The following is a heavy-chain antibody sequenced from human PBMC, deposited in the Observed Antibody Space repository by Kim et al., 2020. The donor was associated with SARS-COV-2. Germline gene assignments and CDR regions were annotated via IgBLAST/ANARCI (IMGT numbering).Heavy chain of an antibody. CDR3: ARGSSGSYPRAFDV. V-gene: IGHV3-74*01. J-gene: IGHJ3*01. CDR1: GFTFSNYW. CDR2: INSDGSST. D-gene: IGHD1-26*01. Sequence: GGSLRLSCAASGFTFSNYWMHWVRQAPGKGLGWVLRINSDGSSTTYADSVKGRFTISRDNAKNTLYLQMNSLRGEDTAVYYCARGSSGSYPRAFDVWGQG.